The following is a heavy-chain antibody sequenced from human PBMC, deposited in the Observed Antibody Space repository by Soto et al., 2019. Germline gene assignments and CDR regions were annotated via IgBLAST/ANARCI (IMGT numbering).Heavy chain of an antibody. D-gene: IGHD3-3*01. CDR1: GFTFDDYG. CDR3: ARDKAHDFWSGYYTWFDY. V-gene: IGHV3-20*04. CDR2: INWNGGST. Sequence: GGTLRLSCAASGFTFDDYGMSWVRQAPGKGLEWVSGINWNGGSTGYADSVKGRFTISRDNAKNSLYLQMNSLRAEDTALYYCARDKAHDFWSGYYTWFDYWGQGTLVTVSS. J-gene: IGHJ4*02.